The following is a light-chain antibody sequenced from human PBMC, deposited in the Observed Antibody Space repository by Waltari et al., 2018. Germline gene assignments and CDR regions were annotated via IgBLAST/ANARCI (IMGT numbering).Light chain of an antibody. CDR1: QDITNY. V-gene: IGKV1-33*01. CDR2: ATS. J-gene: IGKJ3*01. CDR3: QQYDSLPLT. Sequence: DVQMTQSPSSLSASIGDRVTITCQASQDITNYLNWYQQKPGKDPNLLIYATSNLESGVPSRFSGSGSGTLFTFTISSLQPEDIATYYCQQYDSLPLTFGPGTTVDV.